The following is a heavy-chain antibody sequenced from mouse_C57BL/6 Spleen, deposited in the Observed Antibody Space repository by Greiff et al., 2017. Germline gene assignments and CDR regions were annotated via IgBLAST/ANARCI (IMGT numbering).Heavy chain of an antibody. CDR2: IDPENGDT. CDR1: GFNIKDDY. J-gene: IGHJ4*01. D-gene: IGHD1-1*01. CDR3: TTGSNRGPAMDY. V-gene: IGHV14-4*01. Sequence: EVQLQQSGAELVRPGASVKLSCTASGFNIKDDYMHWVKQRPEQGLEWIGWIDPENGDTEYASKFQGKATITADTSSNTAYLQLSSLTSEDTAVYYCTTGSNRGPAMDYWGQGTSVTVSS.